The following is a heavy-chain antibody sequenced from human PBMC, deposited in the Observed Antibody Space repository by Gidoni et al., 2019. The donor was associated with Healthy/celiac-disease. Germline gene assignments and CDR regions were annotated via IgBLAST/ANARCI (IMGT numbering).Heavy chain of an antibody. CDR1: GVTFSSYA. V-gene: IGHV1-69*01. Sequence: QLQLLQSWAEVTKPGSSVNVSCKASGVTFSSYAISWVRQAPGQGLEWMGGIIPIFGTANDAKKLQGRVTITADESTSTAYMELSSRRSEDTAGYYCARGGDSSGWYYLDYWGQGTLVTVSS. D-gene: IGHD6-19*01. CDR3: ARGGDSSGWYYLDY. CDR2: IIPIFGTA. J-gene: IGHJ4*02.